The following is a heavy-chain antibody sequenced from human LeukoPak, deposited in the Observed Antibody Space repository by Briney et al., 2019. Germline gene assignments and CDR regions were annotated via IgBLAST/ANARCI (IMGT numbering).Heavy chain of an antibody. V-gene: IGHV3-7*03. CDR3: ARAEVGDYYGSGSYYPDY. J-gene: IGHJ4*02. Sequence: GGSLRLSCVASGFTFSSRDWMTWVRQAPGKGLEWVANIKQDGSEKNYVDSVKGRFTISRDNAKNSLYLQMNSLRAEDTAVYYCARAEVGDYYGSGSYYPDYWGQGTLVTVSS. CDR2: IKQDGSEK. CDR1: GFTFSSRDW. D-gene: IGHD3-10*01.